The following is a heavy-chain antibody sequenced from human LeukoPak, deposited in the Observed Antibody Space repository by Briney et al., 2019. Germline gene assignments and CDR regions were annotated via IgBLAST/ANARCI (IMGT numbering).Heavy chain of an antibody. J-gene: IGHJ4*02. CDR3: AKDRDDYGDDC. D-gene: IGHD4-17*01. V-gene: IGHV3-30*02. CDR2: IRRDGRSK. CDR1: GFTFTDFG. Sequence: GGSLRLSCAASGFTFTDFGMHWVRQAPGKGLDWVSHIRRDGRSKFYAESVKGQFTISRDNSKNTLYLQMNSLRAEDTAVYYCAKDRDDYGDDCWGQGILVTVST.